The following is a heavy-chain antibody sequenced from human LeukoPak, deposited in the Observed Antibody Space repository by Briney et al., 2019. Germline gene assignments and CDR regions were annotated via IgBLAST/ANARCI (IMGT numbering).Heavy chain of an antibody. CDR3: ASGPRSVVVITTSFDY. D-gene: IGHD3-22*01. CDR2: IYHSGST. Sequence: SGTLSLTCAVSGGSISSSNWWSWVRQPPGKGLEWIGEIYHSGSTNYNPSLKSRVTISVDTSKNQFSLKLSSVTAADTAVYYCASGPRSVVVITTSFDYWGQGTLVTVSS. J-gene: IGHJ4*02. V-gene: IGHV4-4*02. CDR1: GGSISSSNW.